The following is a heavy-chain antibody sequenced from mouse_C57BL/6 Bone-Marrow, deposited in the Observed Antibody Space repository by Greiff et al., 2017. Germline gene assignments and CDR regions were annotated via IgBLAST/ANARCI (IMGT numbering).Heavy chain of an antibody. J-gene: IGHJ4*01. CDR1: GYSFTDYN. D-gene: IGHD1-1*01. CDR2: INPNYGTT. CDR3: ARWGITTVVPYPMDY. Sequence: VQLKESGPELVQPGASVKISCKASGYSFTDYNMNWVKQSNGKSLEWIGVINPNYGTTSYNQKFKGKATLTVDQSSSTAYMQLNSLTSEDSAVYYCARWGITTVVPYPMDYWGQGTSVTVSS. V-gene: IGHV1-39*01.